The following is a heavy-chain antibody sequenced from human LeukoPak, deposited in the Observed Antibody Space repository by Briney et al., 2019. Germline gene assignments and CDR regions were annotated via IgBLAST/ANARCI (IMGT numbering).Heavy chain of an antibody. CDR1: GFTFSKYW. J-gene: IGHJ4*02. D-gene: IGHD6-19*01. Sequence: GGSLRLSCAASGFTFSKYWMLWVRQAPGKGLDSVSRINTDGTVTTYADSVKGRFTVSRDNADNTMFLQMNSVRDEDTAVYHCATKQWLAPPPDSWGQGTPVTVSS. CDR2: INTDGTVT. CDR3: ATKQWLAPPPDS. V-gene: IGHV3-74*01.